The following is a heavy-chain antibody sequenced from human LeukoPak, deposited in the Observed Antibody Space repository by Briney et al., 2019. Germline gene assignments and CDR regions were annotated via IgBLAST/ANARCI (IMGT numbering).Heavy chain of an antibody. V-gene: IGHV3-21*06. D-gene: IGHD3-10*01. CDR2: ISSSSSYI. Sequence: GGSLRLSCAASGFTFSSYSMNWVRQAPGKGLEWVSSISSSSSYIYYADSVKGRFTISRDNAKNSLYLQMNSLRAEDTAVYYCARFGGSGNYAALDIWGQGTMVTVSS. CDR1: GFTFSSYS. CDR3: ARFGGSGNYAALDI. J-gene: IGHJ3*02.